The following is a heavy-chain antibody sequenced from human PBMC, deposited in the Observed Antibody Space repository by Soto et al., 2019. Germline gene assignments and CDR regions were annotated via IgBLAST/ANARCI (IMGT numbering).Heavy chain of an antibody. CDR2: ISSSSSTI. CDR1: GFTFSSYS. D-gene: IGHD6-13*01. J-gene: IGHJ5*02. Sequence: EVQLVESGGGLVQPGGSLRLSCAASGFTFSSYSMNWVRQAPGKGLEWVSYISSSSSTIYYADSVKGRFTISRDNAKKSLYLQMNSLRAEDTAVSYCARHPERIAEIGGFDPWGQGTLVTVSS. CDR3: ARHPERIAEIGGFDP. V-gene: IGHV3-48*01.